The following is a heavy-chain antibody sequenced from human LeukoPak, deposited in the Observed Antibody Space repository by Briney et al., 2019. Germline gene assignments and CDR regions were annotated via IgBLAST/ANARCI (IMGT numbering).Heavy chain of an antibody. J-gene: IGHJ4*02. D-gene: IGHD3-22*01. V-gene: IGHV4-31*03. Sequence: SSQTLSLTCTVSGGSISSGGYYWSWIRQHPGKGLEWIGYIYYSGSTYYNPSLKSRVTISVDTSKNQFSLKLSSVTAADTAVYYCARAARGYYDSSGYPWCFDYWGQGTLVTVSS. CDR3: ARAARGYYDSSGYPWCFDY. CDR2: IYYSGST. CDR1: GGSISSGGYY.